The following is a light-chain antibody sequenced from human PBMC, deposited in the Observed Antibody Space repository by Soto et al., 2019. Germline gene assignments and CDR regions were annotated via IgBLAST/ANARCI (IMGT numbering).Light chain of an antibody. V-gene: IGLV1-40*01. CDR2: GNS. CDR3: QSYDSSLSVLV. Sequence: QSVLTQPPSVSGAPGQRVTLSCTGSSSNIGAGYDVHWYQQLPGTAPKLLIYGNSNRPSGVPDRFSGSKSGTSASLAITGLQAEDEADYYCQSYDSSLSVLVFGGGTKLTVL. J-gene: IGLJ2*01. CDR1: SSNIGAGYD.